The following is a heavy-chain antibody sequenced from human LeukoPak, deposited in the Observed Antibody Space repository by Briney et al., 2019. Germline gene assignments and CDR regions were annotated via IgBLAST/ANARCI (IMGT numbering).Heavy chain of an antibody. CDR3: ARGVTVVGYYFDY. CDR1: GDSVSSSSAA. D-gene: IGHD6-19*01. J-gene: IGHJ4*02. V-gene: IGHV6-1*01. Sequence: SQTLSLTCAISGDSVSSSSAAWNWIRQSPSRGLEWLGRTYYRSKWYNDYPLSVKSRITINPDTSKNQFSLHLNSMTPEDTAVYYCARGVTVVGYYFDYWGQGTLVTVSS. CDR2: TYYRSKWYN.